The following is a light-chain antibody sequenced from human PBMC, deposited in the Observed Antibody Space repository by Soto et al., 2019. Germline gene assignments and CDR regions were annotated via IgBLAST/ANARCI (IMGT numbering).Light chain of an antibody. CDR3: CSYAGSYTVV. Sequence: QSVLTQPRSVSGSPGQSVTISCTGTSSDVGGYNYVSWYQQHPGKAPKLMIYDVNKRPSGVPDRFSGSKSGNTASLTISGLQAEDEADYYCCSYAGSYTVVFGGGTNLTVL. CDR1: SSDVGGYNY. CDR2: DVN. V-gene: IGLV2-11*01. J-gene: IGLJ2*01.